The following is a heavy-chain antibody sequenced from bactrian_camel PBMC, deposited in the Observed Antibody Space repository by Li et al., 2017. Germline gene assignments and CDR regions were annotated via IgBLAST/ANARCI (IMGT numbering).Heavy chain of an antibody. Sequence: HVQLVESGGGSVQAGGSLRLSCAASGYTYSSYCMGWFRQAPGKEREGVAAISTGGGTDYADSVKGRFTISQVNANNTMYLLMNNLKTEDTAVYYCGALECRRSVATLTSPRSVWGQGTQVTVS. CDR1: GYTYSSYC. CDR3: GALECRRSVATLTSPRSV. V-gene: IGHV3S55*01. J-gene: IGHJ4*01. D-gene: IGHD1*01. CDR2: ISTGGGT.